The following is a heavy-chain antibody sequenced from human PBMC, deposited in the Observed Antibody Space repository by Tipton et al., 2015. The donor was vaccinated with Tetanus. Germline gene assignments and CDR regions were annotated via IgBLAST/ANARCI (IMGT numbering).Heavy chain of an antibody. J-gene: IGHJ6*02. CDR2: IYTSGST. CDR3: ARELLFTEGAYYYYYGMDV. Sequence: TLSLTCTVSGGSISSYYWSWIRQPAGKGLEWIGRIYTSGSTNYNPSLKSRVTMSVDTSKNQFSLKLSSVTAADTAVYYCARELLFTEGAYYYYYGMDVWGQGTTVTVSS. D-gene: IGHD2-15*01. CDR1: GGSISSYY. V-gene: IGHV4-4*07.